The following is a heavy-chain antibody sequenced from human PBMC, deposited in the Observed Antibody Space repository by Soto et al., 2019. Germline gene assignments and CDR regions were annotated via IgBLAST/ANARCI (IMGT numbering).Heavy chain of an antibody. CDR1: GYTFTSYG. V-gene: IGHV1-18*01. D-gene: IGHD6-13*01. J-gene: IGHJ4*02. Sequence: ASVKVSCKASGYTFTSYGISWVRQAPGQGLEWMGWISAYNGNTNYAQKLQGRVTMTTDTSTSTAYMELRSLRSDDTAVYYCARDPDSSSWYLGGYWGQGTLVTVSS. CDR3: ARDPDSSSWYLGGY. CDR2: ISAYNGNT.